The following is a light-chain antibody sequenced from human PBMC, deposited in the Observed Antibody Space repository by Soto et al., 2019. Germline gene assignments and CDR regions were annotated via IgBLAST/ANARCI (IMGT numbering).Light chain of an antibody. V-gene: IGKV4-1*01. Sequence: DIVMTQSPDSLAVSLGERATINCKSSQRVLYSSNNKNYLAWHQQKPGQPPKLLIYWAPTRESGVPDRVSGTGSGTDFTLSNRNLQAEDVAVYYCQQYYSTPFTFGGGTKVEIK. CDR1: QRVLYSSNNKNY. CDR2: WAP. CDR3: QQYYSTPFT. J-gene: IGKJ4*01.